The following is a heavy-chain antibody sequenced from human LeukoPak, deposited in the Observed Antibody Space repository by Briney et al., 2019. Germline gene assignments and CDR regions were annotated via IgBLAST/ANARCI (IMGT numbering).Heavy chain of an antibody. CDR1: GGTFSSYA. Sequence: ASVKVSCKASGGTFSSYAISWVRQAPGQGLEWMGGIIPIFGTANYAQKFQGRVTITADESTSTAYMGLSSLRSEDTAVYYCARVSDYGDYYFDYWGQGTLVTVSS. D-gene: IGHD4-17*01. V-gene: IGHV1-69*13. CDR2: IIPIFGTA. CDR3: ARVSDYGDYYFDY. J-gene: IGHJ4*02.